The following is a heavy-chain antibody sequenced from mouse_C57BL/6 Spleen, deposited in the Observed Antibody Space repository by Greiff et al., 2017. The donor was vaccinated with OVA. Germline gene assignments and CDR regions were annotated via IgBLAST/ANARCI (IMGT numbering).Heavy chain of an antibody. CDR1: GYTFTDYY. V-gene: IGHV1-26*01. CDR2: ITPNNGGT. D-gene: IGHD1-1*01. CDR3: ARGYYGSSYEDSCDY. J-gene: IGHJ2*01. Sequence: EVQLQQSGPELVKPGASVKISCKASGYTFTDYYMNWVKQSPGQSLEWIGDITPNNGGTSYNQKFKGKATLTVDKSSSTAYMELRSLTSEDSAVYYCARGYYGSSYEDSCDYWGQGTTLTVSS.